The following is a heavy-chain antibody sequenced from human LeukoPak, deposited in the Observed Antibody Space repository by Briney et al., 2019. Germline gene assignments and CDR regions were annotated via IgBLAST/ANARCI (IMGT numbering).Heavy chain of an antibody. D-gene: IGHD3-16*01. V-gene: IGHV4-61*01. Sequence: SETLSLTCTVSGGSISSSSYYWGWIRQPPGKGLEWIGYIYYSGSTNYNPSLKSRVTISVDTSKNQFSLKLSSVTAADTAVYYCARDRGSYSDYWGQGTLVTVSS. CDR1: GGSISSSSYY. J-gene: IGHJ4*02. CDR3: ARDRGSYSDY. CDR2: IYYSGST.